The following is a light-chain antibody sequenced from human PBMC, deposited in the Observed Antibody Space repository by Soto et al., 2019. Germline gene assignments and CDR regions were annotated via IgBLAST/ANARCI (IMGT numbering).Light chain of an antibody. Sequence: LTKSPCAVPLFAEDRATLSCRASQGFSSHFLAWYQQKPGQAPRLLIHGTSSRATGIPDRFSGSGSGTDFTLTINILEPADFAVYYCQHSARLLRTFARGTKVDIK. J-gene: IGKJ1*01. V-gene: IGKV3-20*01. CDR2: GTS. CDR1: QGFSSHF. CDR3: QHSARLLRT.